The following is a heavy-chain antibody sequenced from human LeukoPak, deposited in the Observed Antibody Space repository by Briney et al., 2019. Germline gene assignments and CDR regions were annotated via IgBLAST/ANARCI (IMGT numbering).Heavy chain of an antibody. CDR2: IIEGGDVT. Sequence: PGGSLRLSCAASGFAFGSYAMSWVRQAPGKGLEWVSAIIEGGDVTFYTDSVKGRFTISRDNSKNTLYLQMNSLRAEDTALYYCATERLRYSSVNRGLETYYYYYYGMDVWGQGTTVTVSS. CDR3: ATERLRYSSVNRGLETYYYYYYGMDV. D-gene: IGHD6-19*01. V-gene: IGHV3-23*01. CDR1: GFAFGSYA. J-gene: IGHJ6*02.